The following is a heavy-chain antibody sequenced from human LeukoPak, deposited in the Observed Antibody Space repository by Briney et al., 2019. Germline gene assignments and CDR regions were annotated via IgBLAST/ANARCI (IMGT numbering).Heavy chain of an antibody. CDR3: ARELSRSGRDY. D-gene: IGHD3-3*01. CDR1: GFTFSGSW. V-gene: IGHV3-7*01. J-gene: IGHJ4*02. Sequence: GGSLRLSCAASGFTFSGSWMSWVRQAPGKGLEWVANINQDGSAKNYLDSVKGRFTISIDRGKNSLYLQMNSLRDEDTAVYYCARELSRSGRDYWGQGTLVTVSS. CDR2: INQDGSAK.